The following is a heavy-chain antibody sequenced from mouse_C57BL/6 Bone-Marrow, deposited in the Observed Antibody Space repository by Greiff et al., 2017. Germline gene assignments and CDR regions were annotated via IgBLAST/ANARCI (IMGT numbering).Heavy chain of an antibody. CDR3: AKWDYDGSCFAY. J-gene: IGHJ3*01. V-gene: IGHV1-69*01. D-gene: IGHD2-4*01. CDR2: IDPSDSYT. CDR1: GYTFTSYW. Sequence: VQLQQPGAELVMPGASVKLSCKASGYTFTSYWMHWVKQRPGQGLEWIGEIDPSDSYTNYNQKFKGKSTLTVDKSSSTAYMQLSSLTSEDPSVYYCAKWDYDGSCFAYWGQGTLVTVSA.